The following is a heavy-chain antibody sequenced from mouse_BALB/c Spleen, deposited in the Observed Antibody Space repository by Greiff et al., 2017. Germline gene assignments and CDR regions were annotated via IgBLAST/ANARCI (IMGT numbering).Heavy chain of an antibody. CDR1: GYSFTGYY. CDR2: ISCYNGAT. V-gene: IGHV1S34*01. J-gene: IGHJ1*01. CDR3: GRSAYYTTGCFDV. Sequence: LVKTGASVKISCKASGYSFTGYYMHWVKQSHGKSLEWIGYISCYNGATSYNQKFKGKATFTVDTSSSTAYMQFNSMTSDDSAVYYCGRSAYYTTGCFDVWGAGTTVTVSA. D-gene: IGHD1-1*01.